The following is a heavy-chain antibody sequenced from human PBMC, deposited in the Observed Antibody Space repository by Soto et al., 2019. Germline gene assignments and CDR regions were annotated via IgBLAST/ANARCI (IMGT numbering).Heavy chain of an antibody. V-gene: IGHV3-48*02. CDR3: ARAEWPDGYNSY. CDR1: GFTFSSYS. J-gene: IGHJ4*02. D-gene: IGHD5-12*01. CDR2: ISSSSSTI. Sequence: VGSLRLSCAASGFTFSSYSMNWVRQAPGKGLEWVSYISSSSSTIYYADSVKGRFTISRDNAKNSLYLQMNSLRDEDTAVYYCARAEWPDGYNSYWGQGTLVTVSS.